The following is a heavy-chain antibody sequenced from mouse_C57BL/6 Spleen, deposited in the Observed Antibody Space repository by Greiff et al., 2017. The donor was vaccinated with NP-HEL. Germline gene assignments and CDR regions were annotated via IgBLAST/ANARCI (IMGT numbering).Heavy chain of an antibody. CDR2: IYPRSGNT. V-gene: IGHV1-81*01. Sequence: VMLVESGAELARPGASVKLSCKASGYTFTSYGISWVKQRTGQGLEWIGEIYPRSGNTYYNEKFKGKATLTADKSSSTAYMELRSLTSEDSAVYFCARWVLRGGFAYWGQGTLVTVSA. D-gene: IGHD2-12*01. J-gene: IGHJ3*01. CDR1: GYTFTSYG. CDR3: ARWVLRGGFAY.